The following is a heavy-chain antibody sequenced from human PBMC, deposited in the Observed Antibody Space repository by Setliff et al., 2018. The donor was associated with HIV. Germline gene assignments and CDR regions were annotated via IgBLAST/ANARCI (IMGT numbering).Heavy chain of an antibody. Sequence: SETLSLTCAVSGYSISSGYYWGWIRQPPGRGLEWIGNIYHSGGTHYNPSLRSRVTISVDTSKNHFSLKLSSVTAADTAVFYCARVPFTTGFDYWARESWSPSP. V-gene: IGHV4-38-2*01. CDR1: GYSISSGYY. D-gene: IGHD3-3*01. CDR3: ARVPFTTGFDY. CDR2: IYHSGGT. J-gene: IGHJ4*02.